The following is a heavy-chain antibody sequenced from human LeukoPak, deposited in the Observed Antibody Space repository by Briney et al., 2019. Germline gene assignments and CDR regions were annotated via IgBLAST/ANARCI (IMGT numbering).Heavy chain of an antibody. V-gene: IGHV3-23*01. D-gene: IGHD3-3*01. CDR3: ASAERITIFGVVIIPFDY. J-gene: IGHJ4*02. Sequence: PGGSLRLSCAASGFTFSSYSMNWVRQAPGKGLEWVSAISGSGGSTYYADSVKGRFTISRDNSKNTLYLQMNSLRAEDTAVYYCASAERITIFGVVIIPFDYWGQGTLVTVSS. CDR1: GFTFSSYS. CDR2: ISGSGGST.